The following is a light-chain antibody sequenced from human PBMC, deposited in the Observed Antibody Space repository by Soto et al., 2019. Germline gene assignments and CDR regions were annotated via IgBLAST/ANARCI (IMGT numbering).Light chain of an antibody. CDR3: QQYNDNWT. Sequence: DIQMTQSPSTLSASVGDRVTITCRASQSISSWLAWYQQKPVTAPKLLIYKASTLQTGVPSRFSGSGSGTEFTINISSLQPDDFATYYCQQYNDNWTFGQGTKVEIK. CDR2: KAS. V-gene: IGKV1-5*03. J-gene: IGKJ1*01. CDR1: QSISSW.